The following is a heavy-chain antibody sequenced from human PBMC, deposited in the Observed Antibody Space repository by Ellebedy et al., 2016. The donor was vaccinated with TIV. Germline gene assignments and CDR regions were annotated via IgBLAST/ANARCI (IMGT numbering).Heavy chain of an antibody. J-gene: IGHJ1*01. Sequence: MPSETLSLTCAVYGGSLSGYYWSWIRQPPGKGLVWIGEINHSGSTNYNPSLKSRVTISVDTSKNQFSLKLSSVTAADTAVYYCAKAGGAVAGTAPEYFQHWGQGTLVTVSS. CDR3: AKAGGAVAGTAPEYFQH. CDR2: INHSGST. D-gene: IGHD6-19*01. CDR1: GGSLSGYY. V-gene: IGHV4-34*01.